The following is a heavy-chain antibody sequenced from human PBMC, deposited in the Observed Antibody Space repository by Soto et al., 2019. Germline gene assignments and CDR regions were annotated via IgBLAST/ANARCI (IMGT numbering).Heavy chain of an antibody. Sequence: GGSLRLSCAASGFTFSSYAMSWVRQAPGKGLEWVSAISGSGGSTYYADSVKGRFTISRDNSKNTLYLQMNSLRAEDTAVYYCAKVEVGATHLNYYGMDVWGQGTTVTVS. CDR1: GFTFSSYA. D-gene: IGHD1-26*01. J-gene: IGHJ6*02. CDR2: ISGSGGST. CDR3: AKVEVGATHLNYYGMDV. V-gene: IGHV3-23*01.